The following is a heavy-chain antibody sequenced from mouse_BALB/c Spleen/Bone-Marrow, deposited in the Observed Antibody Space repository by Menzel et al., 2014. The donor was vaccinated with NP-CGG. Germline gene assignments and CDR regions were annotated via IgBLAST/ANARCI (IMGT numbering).Heavy chain of an antibody. J-gene: IGHJ4*01. CDR2: ISYSGST. CDR3: ARILLRSYAMDY. D-gene: IGHD1-1*01. CDR1: GDSITSGY. V-gene: IGHV3-8*02. Sequence: EVQLQESGPSLVKPSQTLSLTCSVTGDSITSGYWNWIRKFPGNKLEYMGYISYSGSTYYNPSLKSRISITRDTSKNQYCLQLNSLTTEDTAPYYCARILLRSYAMDYWGQGTSVAVSS.